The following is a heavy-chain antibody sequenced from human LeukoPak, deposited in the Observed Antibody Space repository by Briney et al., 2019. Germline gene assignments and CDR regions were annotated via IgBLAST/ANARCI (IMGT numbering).Heavy chain of an antibody. CDR2: IRYDGSNK. J-gene: IGHJ4*02. Sequence: GGSLRLSCAASGFTFDDYAMHWVRQAPGKGLEWVAFIRYDGSNKYYADSVKGRFTISRDNSKNTLYLQMNSLRAEDTAVYYCAKDGGLWFGYWGQGTLVTVSS. CDR1: GFTFDDYA. CDR3: AKDGGLWFGY. V-gene: IGHV3-30*02. D-gene: IGHD3-10*01.